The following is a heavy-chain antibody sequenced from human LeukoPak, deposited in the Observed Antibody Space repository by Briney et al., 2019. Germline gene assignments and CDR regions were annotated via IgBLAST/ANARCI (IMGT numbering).Heavy chain of an antibody. V-gene: IGHV4-59*08. D-gene: IGHD6-13*01. J-gene: IGHJ3*02. CDR1: GASINNYY. CDR3: AGQPSRTAAFDI. CDR2: IYFTGNT. Sequence: SETLSLTCTVSGASINNYYWSWIRQPPGKGLEWIGYIYFTGNTNYNPSLNSRVTMSVDTSKSQFSSKSQFSLSLSSVTAADTAVYFCAGQPSRTAAFDIWAKGQWSPSLQ.